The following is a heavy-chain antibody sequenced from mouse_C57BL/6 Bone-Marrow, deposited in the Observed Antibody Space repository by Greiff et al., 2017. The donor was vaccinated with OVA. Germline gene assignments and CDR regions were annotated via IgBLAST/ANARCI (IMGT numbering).Heavy chain of an antibody. J-gene: IGHJ1*03. CDR3: ARGKSFDV. CDR2: INPGSGGT. V-gene: IGHV1-54*01. CDR1: GYAFTNYL. D-gene: IGHD1-3*01. Sequence: VQLQQSGAELVRPGTSVKVSCKASGYAFTNYLIEWVKQRPGQGLEWIGVINPGSGGTNYNEKFKGKATLTADKSSSTAYMQLSSLASEDSAVYFCARGKSFDVWGTGTTVTVSS.